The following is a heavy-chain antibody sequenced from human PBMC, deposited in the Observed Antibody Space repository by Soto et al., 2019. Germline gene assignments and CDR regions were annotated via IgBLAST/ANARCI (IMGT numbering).Heavy chain of an antibody. CDR1: GYSFAGYW. J-gene: IGHJ4*02. CDR3: ARQIYDSDTGPNCQYYFDS. CDR2: IDPSDSQT. D-gene: IGHD3-22*01. V-gene: IGHV5-10-1*01. Sequence: PVDSLKISCKGSGYSFAGYWITWVRQKPGKGLEWMGRIDPSDSQTYYSPSFRGHVTISVTKSITTVFLQWSGLRASDTAMYYCARQIYDSDTGPNCQYYFDSWGQGTPVTVSS.